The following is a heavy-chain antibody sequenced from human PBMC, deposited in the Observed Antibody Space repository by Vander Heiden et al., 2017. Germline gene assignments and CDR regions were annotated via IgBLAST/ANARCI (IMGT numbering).Heavy chain of an antibody. V-gene: IGHV3-48*02. CDR1: GFPVSSIG. J-gene: IGHJ3*02. CDR2: IHGSSSPV. CDR3: VTGAFDI. Sequence: EGQLVESGAGLMHAGGSLRPSCAASGFPVSSIGMNWVGQVRGKGLEWISYIHGSSSPVFYAESVKGRFTISRDNANNSLSLKMNSLRDDDTVIYYCVTGAFDIWGPGTVVTVSP.